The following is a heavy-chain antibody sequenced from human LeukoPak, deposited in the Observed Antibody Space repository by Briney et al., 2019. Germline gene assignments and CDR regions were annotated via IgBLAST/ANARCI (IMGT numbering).Heavy chain of an antibody. D-gene: IGHD4-17*01. CDR3: AANHPATVTTLDY. J-gene: IGHJ4*02. Sequence: ASVKVSCKASGFTFTSSAMQWVRQARGQRLEWIGWIVVGSGNTNYAQKFQERVTITRDMSTSTAYMELSSLRSEDTAVYYCAANHPATVTTLDYWGQGTLVTVSS. V-gene: IGHV1-58*02. CDR1: GFTFTSSA. CDR2: IVVGSGNT.